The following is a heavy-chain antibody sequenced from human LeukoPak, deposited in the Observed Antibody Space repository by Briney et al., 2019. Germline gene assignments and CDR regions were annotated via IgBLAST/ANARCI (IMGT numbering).Heavy chain of an antibody. CDR2: IDGGGVNT. CDR1: GFTFSSYA. J-gene: IGHJ4*02. Sequence: GGSLRLSCAASGFTFSSYAMSWVRQAPTQAPEWVSGIDGGGVNTYYADSVKGRFTISRDNSKNTLYLQMDSLRAEDTAVYYCAKSDDYNDRYHFPYWGQGTLVTVSS. V-gene: IGHV3-23*01. D-gene: IGHD5-24*01. CDR3: AKSDDYNDRYHFPY.